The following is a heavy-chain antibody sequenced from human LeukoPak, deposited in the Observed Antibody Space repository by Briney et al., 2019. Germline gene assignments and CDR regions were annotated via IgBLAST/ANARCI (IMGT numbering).Heavy chain of an antibody. CDR2: IYYSGST. D-gene: IGHD1-20*01. CDR3: VIVFNWKGCFDP. V-gene: IGHV4-39*07. CDR1: GGSISGSSYY. J-gene: IGHJ5*02. Sequence: SETLSLTCTVSGGSISGSSYYWGWIRQPPGKGLEWIGSIYYSGSTYHNSSLKSRVTISVDKSKNQFSLKLSSVTAADTAVYYCVIVFNWKGCFDPWGQGTLVTVSS.